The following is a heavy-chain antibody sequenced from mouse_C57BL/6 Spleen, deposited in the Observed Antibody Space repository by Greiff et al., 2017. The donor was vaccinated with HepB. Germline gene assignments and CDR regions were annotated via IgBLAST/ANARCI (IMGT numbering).Heavy chain of an antibody. CDR2: INPNNGGT. J-gene: IGHJ4*01. V-gene: IGHV1-26*01. CDR3: ARWIPDGYAMDY. D-gene: IGHD2-3*01. CDR1: GYTFTDYY. Sequence: EVQLQQSGPELVKPGASVKISCKASGYTFTDYYMNWVKQSHGKSLEWIGDINPNNGGTSYNQKFKGKATVTVDKSSSTAYMELRSLTSEDSAVYYCARWIPDGYAMDYWGQGTSVTVSS.